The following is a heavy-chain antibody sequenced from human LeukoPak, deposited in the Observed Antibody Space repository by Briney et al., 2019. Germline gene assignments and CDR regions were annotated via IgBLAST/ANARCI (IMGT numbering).Heavy chain of an antibody. CDR1: GFTFDDYA. Sequence: TGGSLRLSCAASGFTFDDYAMRWVRQAPGKGLEWVSGISWNSGSIGYADSVKGRFTISRDNAKNSLYLQMNSLRAEDTALYYCAKGTTMIHTTIDYWGQGTLVTVSS. J-gene: IGHJ4*02. CDR2: ISWNSGSI. V-gene: IGHV3-9*01. D-gene: IGHD3-22*01. CDR3: AKGTTMIHTTIDY.